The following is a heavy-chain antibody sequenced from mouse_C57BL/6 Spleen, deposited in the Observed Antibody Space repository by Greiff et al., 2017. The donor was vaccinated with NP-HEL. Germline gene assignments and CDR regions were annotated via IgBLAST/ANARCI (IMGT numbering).Heavy chain of an antibody. CDR3: ARPIYYDLYYFDY. CDR2: INPYNGGT. V-gene: IGHV1-19*01. D-gene: IGHD2-4*01. J-gene: IGHJ2*01. CDR1: GYTFTDYY. Sequence: VQLQQSGPVLVKPGASVKMSCKASGYTFTDYYMNWVKQSHGKSLEWIGVINPYNGGTSYNQKFKGKATLTVDKSSSTAYMELNSLTSEDSAVYYCARPIYYDLYYFDYWGQGTTLTVSS.